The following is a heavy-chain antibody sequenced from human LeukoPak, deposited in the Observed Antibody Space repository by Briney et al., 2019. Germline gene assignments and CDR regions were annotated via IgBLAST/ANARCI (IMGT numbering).Heavy chain of an antibody. CDR1: GFTFSFYW. CDR3: ARDEHQYYSESSGRFDY. J-gene: IGHJ4*02. V-gene: IGHV3-7*04. Sequence: PGGSLRLSCVASGFTFSFYWMGWVRQAPGKGLEWVANIKQDGSEKYYVDSARGRFTISRDNAKNSLYLQMNSLRAEDTAVYYCARDEHQYYSESSGRFDYWGQGTLVTASS. D-gene: IGHD3-22*01. CDR2: IKQDGSEK.